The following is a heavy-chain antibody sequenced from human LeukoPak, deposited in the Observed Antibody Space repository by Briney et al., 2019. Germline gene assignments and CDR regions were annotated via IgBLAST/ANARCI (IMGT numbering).Heavy chain of an antibody. V-gene: IGHV1-3*01. CDR1: GYTFTSYG. J-gene: IGHJ4*02. CDR3: ARVDSYGVFENY. D-gene: IGHD5-18*01. CDR2: INAGNGNT. Sequence: GASVKVSCKASGYTFTSYGISWVRQAPGQRLEWMGWINAGNGNTKYSQKFQGRVTITRDTSASTAYMELSSLRSEDTAVYYCARVDSYGVFENYWGQGTLVTVSS.